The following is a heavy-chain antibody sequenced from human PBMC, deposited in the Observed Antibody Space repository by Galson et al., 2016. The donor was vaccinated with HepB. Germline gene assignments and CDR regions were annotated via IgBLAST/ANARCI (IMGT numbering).Heavy chain of an antibody. CDR1: GFNFSSYS. Sequence: SLRLSCAASGFNFSSYSMHWVRQAPGKGLEWVSYISSSSGSIYYTDSVKGRFTFSRDNAKNSLYLEMNSRGDEDTALYYCARGKGSGTFLIDYWGHGTLVSVSS. J-gene: IGHJ4*01. D-gene: IGHD2/OR15-2a*01. CDR2: ISSSSGSI. CDR3: ARGKGSGTFLIDY. V-gene: IGHV3-48*02.